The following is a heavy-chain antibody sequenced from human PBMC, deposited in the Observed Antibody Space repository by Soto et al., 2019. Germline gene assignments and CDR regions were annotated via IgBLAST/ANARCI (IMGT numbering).Heavy chain of an antibody. D-gene: IGHD2-2*01. Sequence: GGSLRLSCAASGFTFSSYAMHWVRQAPGKGLEWVAVISYDGSNKYYADSVKGRFTISRDNSKNTLYLQMNSLRAEDTAVYYCASPERSRDGMDVWGQGTTVTVSS. V-gene: IGHV3-30-3*01. CDR1: GFTFSSYA. J-gene: IGHJ6*02. CDR2: ISYDGSNK. CDR3: ASPERSRDGMDV.